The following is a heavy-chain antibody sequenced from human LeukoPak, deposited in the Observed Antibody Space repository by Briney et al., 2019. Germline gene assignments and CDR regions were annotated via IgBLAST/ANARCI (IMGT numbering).Heavy chain of an antibody. V-gene: IGHV3-15*01. D-gene: IGHD1-26*01. Sequence: PGGSLRLSCAASGFTFSNAWMSWVRQAPGKGLEWVGRIKSKTDGGTTDYAAPVKGRFTISRDDSKNTLYLQMNSLKTEDTAVYYCTTDSGSYYPFDHWGQGTLVTVSS. CDR1: GFTFSNAW. J-gene: IGHJ4*02. CDR3: TTDSGSYYPFDH. CDR2: IKSKTDGGTT.